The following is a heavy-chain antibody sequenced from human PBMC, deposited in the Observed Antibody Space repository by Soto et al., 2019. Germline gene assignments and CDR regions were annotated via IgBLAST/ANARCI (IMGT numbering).Heavy chain of an antibody. D-gene: IGHD3-16*02. CDR3: ARGMITFGGVIVHHDAFDI. Sequence: GESLKISCKGSVYSFTSYWIGWVRQMPGKGLEWMGIIYPGDSDTRYSPSFQGQVTISVDTSKNQFSLKLSSVTAADTAVYYCARGMITFGGVIVHHDAFDIWGQGAMVTVSS. V-gene: IGHV5-51*01. CDR1: VYSFTSYW. CDR2: IYPGDSDT. J-gene: IGHJ3*02.